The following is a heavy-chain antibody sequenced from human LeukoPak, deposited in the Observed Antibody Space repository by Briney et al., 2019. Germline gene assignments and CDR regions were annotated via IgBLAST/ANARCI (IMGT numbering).Heavy chain of an antibody. Sequence: GGSLRLSCAASGFTFDDYGMSWVRQAPGKGLEWVSYISSSNTIHYADSVKGRFTISRDNAKNSLYLQMNSLRAEDTAVYYCAKAGTFEYSSSWLDYWGQGTLVTVSS. J-gene: IGHJ4*02. V-gene: IGHV3-69-1*01. CDR1: GFTFDDYG. CDR2: ISSSNTI. D-gene: IGHD6-6*01. CDR3: AKAGTFEYSSSWLDY.